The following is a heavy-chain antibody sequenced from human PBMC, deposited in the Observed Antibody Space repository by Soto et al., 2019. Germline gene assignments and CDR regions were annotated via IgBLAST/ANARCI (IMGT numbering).Heavy chain of an antibody. J-gene: IGHJ6*03. D-gene: IGHD2-15*01. CDR2: IYPGDSDT. CDR3: ARHIKVVTTTVHYYYYMDV. V-gene: IGHV5-51*01. Sequence: PRASLTISCKGSGYSFTSYWIGWVRQMPGKGLEWMGIIYPGDSDTRYSPSFQGQVTISAGKSISTAYLQWSSLEASDTAVYYCARHIKVVTTTVHYYYYMDVWGKGTTVTVSS. CDR1: GYSFTSYW.